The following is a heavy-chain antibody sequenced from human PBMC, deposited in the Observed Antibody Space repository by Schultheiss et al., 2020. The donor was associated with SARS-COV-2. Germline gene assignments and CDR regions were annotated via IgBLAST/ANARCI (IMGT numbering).Heavy chain of an antibody. CDR2: IWYDGTYK. Sequence: GESLKISCAASGFTFSDYYMSWIRQAPWKGLEWVAVIWYDGTYKYYADSVKGRFTISRDDSRNTLYLQMNSLRAEDTAVYYCARERWEDGMDVWGQGTTVTVSS. V-gene: IGHV3-33*08. J-gene: IGHJ6*02. CDR1: GFTFSDYY. CDR3: ARERWEDGMDV. D-gene: IGHD1-26*01.